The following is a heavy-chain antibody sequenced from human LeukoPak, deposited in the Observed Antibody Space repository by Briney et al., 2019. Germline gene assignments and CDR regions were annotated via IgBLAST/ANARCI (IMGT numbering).Heavy chain of an antibody. CDR1: GCTFTSYV. CDR3: ARGLYDSSGYYFNHFDY. V-gene: IGHV1-3*01. Sequence: GASVKVSCKASGCTFTSYVMHWVRQAPGQRLEWMGWINAGNGKTEYSQKFQGRVTISRDTSASTAYMELSSLRSEDTAVYYCARGLYDSSGYYFNHFDYWGQGTLVTVSS. J-gene: IGHJ4*02. D-gene: IGHD3-22*01. CDR2: INAGNGKT.